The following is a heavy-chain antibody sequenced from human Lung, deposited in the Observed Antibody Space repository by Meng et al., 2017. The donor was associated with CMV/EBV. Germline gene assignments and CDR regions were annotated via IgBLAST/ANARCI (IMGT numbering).Heavy chain of an antibody. D-gene: IGHD2-15*01. V-gene: IGHV1-69*05. CDR3: AHSGSTTCYTCRMGV. CDR1: GGTFSNYA. CDR2: IIPIFGIP. Sequence: SVKVSCKASGGTFSNYAVSWVRQAPGQGLEWMGGIIPIFGIPNYARNFKGKITISTDGSTVYMEVNSLRSEDTATYYCAHSGSTTCYTCRMGVWGQGTTVXVSS. J-gene: IGHJ6*02.